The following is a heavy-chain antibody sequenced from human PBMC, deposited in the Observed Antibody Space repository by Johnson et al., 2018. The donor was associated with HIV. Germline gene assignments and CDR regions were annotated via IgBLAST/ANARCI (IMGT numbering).Heavy chain of an antibody. D-gene: IGHD3-16*01. J-gene: IGHJ3*02. CDR1: GFTFSSYP. Sequence: QVQLVESGGGVVQPGKSLRLSCAASGFTFSSYPMHWVRQAPGKGLEWVAVIWYDGSYKYYAESVKGRFTISRDNSKNTLSLQMNSLRAEDTAVYYCAKEVLGGWGGDAFDIWGQGTMVTVSS. CDR2: IWYDGSYK. V-gene: IGHV3-33*06. CDR3: AKEVLGGWGGDAFDI.